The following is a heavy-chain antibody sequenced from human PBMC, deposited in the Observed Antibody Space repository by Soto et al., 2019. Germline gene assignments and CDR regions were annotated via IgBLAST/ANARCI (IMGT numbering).Heavy chain of an antibody. CDR1: GFSLSTSGMC. D-gene: IGHD6-19*01. V-gene: IGHV2-70*01. J-gene: IGHJ4*02. CDR3: ARIPTRYSSGWFYFDY. Sequence: SGPTLVNPTQTLTLTCTFSGFSLSTSGMCVSWIRQPPGKALEWLALIDWDDDKYYSTSLKTRLTISKDTSKNQVVLTMTNMDPVDTATYYCARIPTRYSSGWFYFDYWGQGTLVTVSS. CDR2: IDWDDDK.